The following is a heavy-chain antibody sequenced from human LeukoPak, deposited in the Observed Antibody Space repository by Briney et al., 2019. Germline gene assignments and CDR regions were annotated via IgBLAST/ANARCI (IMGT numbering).Heavy chain of an antibody. D-gene: IGHD6-6*01. CDR2: ISSSSSYI. CDR1: GFTFSGYS. Sequence: GGSLRLSCAASGFTFSGYSMNWVRQAPGKGLKWVSSISSSSSYIYYADSVKGRFTISRDNAKNSLYLQMNSLRAEDTAVYYCARDRSSSSGRNYFDYWGQGTLVTVSS. V-gene: IGHV3-21*01. J-gene: IGHJ4*02. CDR3: ARDRSSSSGRNYFDY.